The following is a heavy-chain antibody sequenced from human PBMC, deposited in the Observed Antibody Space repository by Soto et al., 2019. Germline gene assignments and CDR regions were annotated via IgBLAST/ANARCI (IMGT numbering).Heavy chain of an antibody. V-gene: IGHV1-3*01. Sequence: ASVKVSCKASGYTFTSYAMHWVRQAPGQRLEWMGWINAGNGNTKYSQKFQGRVTITRDTSASTAYMELSSLRSEDTAVYYCASADLYCSGGSCYVSEMCVYWGQGTLVTVSS. CDR2: INAGNGNT. J-gene: IGHJ4*02. CDR3: ASADLYCSGGSCYVSEMCVY. D-gene: IGHD2-15*01. CDR1: GYTFTSYA.